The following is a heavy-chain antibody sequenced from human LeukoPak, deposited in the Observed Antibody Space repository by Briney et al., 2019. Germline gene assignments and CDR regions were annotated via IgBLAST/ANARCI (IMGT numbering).Heavy chain of an antibody. Sequence: SQTLSLTCAISGDSVSSNSAAWNWIRQSPSRGLEWLGRTYYRSKRYNDYAVSVKSRITINPDTSKNQFSLQLNSVTPEDTAVYYCARDRGYSGYDERPFDYWGQGTLVTVSS. V-gene: IGHV6-1*01. CDR3: ARDRGYSGYDERPFDY. D-gene: IGHD5-12*01. J-gene: IGHJ4*02. CDR1: GDSVSSNSAA. CDR2: TYYRSKRYN.